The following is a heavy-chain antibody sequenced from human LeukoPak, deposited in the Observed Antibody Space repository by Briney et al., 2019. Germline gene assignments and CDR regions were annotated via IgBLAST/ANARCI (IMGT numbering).Heavy chain of an antibody. V-gene: IGHV1-69*05. D-gene: IGHD6-6*01. CDR1: GGTFSSYA. CDR2: IIPIFGTA. CDR3: ARPGGSSSSQLDY. J-gene: IGHJ4*02. Sequence: SVKVSCKASGGTFSSYAISWVRQAPGQGLEWMGGIIPIFGTANYAQKFQGRVTITTDESTSTAYMELSSLRSEDTAVYYCARPGGSSSSQLDYWGQGTLVTVSS.